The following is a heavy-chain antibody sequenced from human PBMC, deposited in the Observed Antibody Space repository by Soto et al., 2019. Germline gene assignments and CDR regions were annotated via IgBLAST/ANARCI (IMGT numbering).Heavy chain of an antibody. J-gene: IGHJ4*02. CDR1: GFTFDDYT. CDR3: AKDISYSSSSNGIGY. CDR2: SSWDGGST. Sequence: GSLRLSCAAPGFTFDDYTMHCVGQAPGKGLELVSLSSWDGGSTYYADSVKGRFTISRDNSKNSLYLQMNSLRTEDTALYYCAKDISYSSSSNGIGYWGQGTLVTVSS. V-gene: IGHV3-43*01. D-gene: IGHD6-6*01.